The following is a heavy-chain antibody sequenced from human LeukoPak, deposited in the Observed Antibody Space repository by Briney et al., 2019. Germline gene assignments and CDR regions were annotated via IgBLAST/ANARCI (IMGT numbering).Heavy chain of an antibody. D-gene: IGHD1-26*01. CDR1: GGSISSYY. J-gene: IGHJ4*02. CDR3: ARGRGSSGLTLGY. V-gene: IGHV4-59*12. Sequence: SETLSLTCTVSGGSISSYYWSWIRQPPGKGLEWIGYIYYSGSTNYNPSLKSRVTISVDTSKNQFSLKLNSVTAADTAVYYCARGRGSSGLTLGYWGQGTLVTVSS. CDR2: IYYSGST.